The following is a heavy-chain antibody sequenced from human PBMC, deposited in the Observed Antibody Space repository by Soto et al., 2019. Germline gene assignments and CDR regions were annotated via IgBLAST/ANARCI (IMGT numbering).Heavy chain of an antibody. CDR2: IIPIFGTA. D-gene: IGHD1-7*01. V-gene: IGHV1-69*12. CDR1: GGTFSSYA. J-gene: IGHJ3*02. CDR3: ARDGKELTLADAFDI. Sequence: QVQLVQSGAEVKKPGSSVKVSCKASGGTFSSYAISWVRQAPGQGLEWMGGIIPIFGTANYAQKFQGSVTITADESRSTGYMALSSLRSEDTAVYYCARDGKELTLADAFDIWGEGTMVTVSS.